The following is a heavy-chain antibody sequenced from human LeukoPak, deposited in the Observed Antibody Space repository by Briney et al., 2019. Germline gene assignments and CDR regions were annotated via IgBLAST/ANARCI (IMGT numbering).Heavy chain of an antibody. J-gene: IGHJ4*02. V-gene: IGHV4-30-2*01. Sequence: SQTLSLTCTVSGGSISSGGYYWSWIRQPPGKGLEWIGYIYHSGSTYYNPSLKSRVTMSVDTSKNQFSLKLSSVTAADTAVYYCAGEKLVQPLNFDYWGQGTLVTVSS. CDR2: IYHSGST. CDR1: GGSISSGGYY. D-gene: IGHD6-13*01. CDR3: AGEKLVQPLNFDY.